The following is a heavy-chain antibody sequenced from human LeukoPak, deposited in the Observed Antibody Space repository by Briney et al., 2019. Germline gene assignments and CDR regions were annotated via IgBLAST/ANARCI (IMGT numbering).Heavy chain of an antibody. CDR2: ISASGGST. V-gene: IGHV3-23*01. CDR1: GFTFSNYA. J-gene: IGHJ4*02. D-gene: IGHD5-12*01. CDR3: AKEKSSGYDFDY. Sequence: PGGSLRLSCVASGFTFSNYAMSWVRQAPGKGLEWVSTISASGGSTYYADSMKGRFTISRDNSKNTLYLQMNSPRAEDTAVYHCAKEKSSGYDFDYWGQGTLVTVSS.